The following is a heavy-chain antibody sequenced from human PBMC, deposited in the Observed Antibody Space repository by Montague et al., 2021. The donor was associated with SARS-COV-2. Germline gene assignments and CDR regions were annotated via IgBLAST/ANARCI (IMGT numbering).Heavy chain of an antibody. CDR2: IYHSGSA. CDR3: ARVPDSGFYWSGDY. J-gene: IGHJ4*02. Sequence: SETLSLTCTVSGGSISSTSYYWGWVRQPPGKGLEWIGSIYHSGSAYYNPSLKSRVTISIDTSKNQFSLKLSSVTAADTAVYYCARVPDSGFYWSGDYWGQGTLVTVSS. D-gene: IGHD1-26*01. V-gene: IGHV4-39*07. CDR1: GGSISSTSYY.